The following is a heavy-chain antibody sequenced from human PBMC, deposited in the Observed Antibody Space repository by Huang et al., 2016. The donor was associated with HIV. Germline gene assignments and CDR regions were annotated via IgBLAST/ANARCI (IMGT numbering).Heavy chain of an antibody. Sequence: QVQLVQSGAEVKKPGASVKVSCKASGYAFTSYYMHWVRQAPGQGLEWMRIINTREGSTSDEQKCQGRVTTTRDTSTNTVFMELSSRRSEDTAVYYCARDRDFYDSSGYWGFNYFDYWGQGTLVTVSS. V-gene: IGHV1-46*01. D-gene: IGHD3-22*01. CDR3: ARDRDFYDSSGYWGFNYFDY. CDR2: INTREGST. CDR1: GYAFTSYY. J-gene: IGHJ4*02.